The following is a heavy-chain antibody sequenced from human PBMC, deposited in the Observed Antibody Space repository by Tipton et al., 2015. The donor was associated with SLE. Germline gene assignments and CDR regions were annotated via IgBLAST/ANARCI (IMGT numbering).Heavy chain of an antibody. V-gene: IGHV4-39*07. CDR2: IYYSGST. D-gene: IGHD3-3*01. J-gene: IGHJ4*02. CDR1: GGSISSSSYY. CDR3: ARGDFWSGYYVFDY. Sequence: TLSLTCTVSGGSISSSSYYWGWIRQPPGKGLEWIGSIYYSGSTYYNPSPQSRVTISVDTSKNQFSLKLSSVTAADTAVYYCARGDFWSGYYVFDYWGQGTLVTVSS.